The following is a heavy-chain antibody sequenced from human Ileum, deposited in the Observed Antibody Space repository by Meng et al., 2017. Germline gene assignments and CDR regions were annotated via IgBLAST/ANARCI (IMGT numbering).Heavy chain of an antibody. Sequence: EGELLECGGGLVQAGGSLEHSGEASGFTFSTYARTWVRQAPGKGLEWVSGISGGGSNTYYADSVKGRFTISRDNSKNTVYLQMNSLRAEDTALYYCAKGYNYDLGQGTLVTVSS. D-gene: IGHD5-18*01. CDR1: GFTFSTYA. CDR2: ISGGGSNT. V-gene: IGHV3-23*01. J-gene: IGHJ4*02. CDR3: AKGYNYD.